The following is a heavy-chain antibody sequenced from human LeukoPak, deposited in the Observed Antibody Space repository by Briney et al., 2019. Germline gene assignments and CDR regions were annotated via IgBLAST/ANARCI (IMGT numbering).Heavy chain of an antibody. Sequence: ASVKVSCKASGYTFTSYGISWVRQAPGQGLEWMGWISAYNGNTNYAQKLQGRVTMTTDTSTSTAYMELRSLRSDDTAVYYCARVRTSKRGNSYGLPDYWGQGTLVTVSS. CDR3: ARVRTSKRGNSYGLPDY. CDR1: GYTFTSYG. V-gene: IGHV1-18*01. D-gene: IGHD5-18*01. CDR2: ISAYNGNT. J-gene: IGHJ4*02.